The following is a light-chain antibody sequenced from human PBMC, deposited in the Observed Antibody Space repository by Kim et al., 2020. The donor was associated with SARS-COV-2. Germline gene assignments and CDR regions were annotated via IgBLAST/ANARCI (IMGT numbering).Light chain of an antibody. CDR2: DAS. Sequence: EIVMTQSPATLSVSPGERATLSCRASQSISNNLAWYQHKPGQAPRLLMYDASTRATGIPARFSGSGSGTEFTLTISSLQSEDFALYYCQQYSNWRAFGGGTKVDIK. CDR1: QSISNN. J-gene: IGKJ4*01. V-gene: IGKV3-15*01. CDR3: QQYSNWRA.